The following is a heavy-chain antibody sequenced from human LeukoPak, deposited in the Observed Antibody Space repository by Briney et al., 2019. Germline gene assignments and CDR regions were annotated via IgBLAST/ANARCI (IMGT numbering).Heavy chain of an antibody. CDR3: ARDGVVTANQGSAFDI. J-gene: IGHJ3*02. CDR2: IGSDNTTI. D-gene: IGHD2-21*02. CDR1: RFTFRRYT. Sequence: GGSLRLSCAASRFTFRRYTLNWVRQAPGKGLEWISYIGSDNTTIDYADSVKGRFTISRDNAKNSLYLHMSSLRSEDTAVYYCARDGVVTANQGSAFDIWGQGTMVTVSS. V-gene: IGHV3-48*01.